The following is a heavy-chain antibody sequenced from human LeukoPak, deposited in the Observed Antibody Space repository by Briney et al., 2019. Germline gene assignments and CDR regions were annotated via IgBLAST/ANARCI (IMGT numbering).Heavy chain of an antibody. J-gene: IGHJ4*02. Sequence: HPGGSLRLSCAASGFTFSSYAMHWVRQAPGKWLEWVAVISYDGSNKYYADSVKGRFTISRDNSKNTLYLQMNSLRAEDTAVYYCARVGIVATAGGLLIDYWGQGTLVTVSS. V-gene: IGHV3-30-3*01. CDR3: ARVGIVATAGGLLIDY. CDR2: ISYDGSNK. D-gene: IGHD5-12*01. CDR1: GFTFSSYA.